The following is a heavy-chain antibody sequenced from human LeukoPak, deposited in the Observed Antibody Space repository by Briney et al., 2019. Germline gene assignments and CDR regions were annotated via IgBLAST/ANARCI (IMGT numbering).Heavy chain of an antibody. Sequence: GASVKVSCKASGYTFTSYDINWVRQATGQGLEWMGWMNPNSGNTGSAQKFQGRVTMARNTSISTAYMELSSLRSEDTAVYYCARARGYSGYDFYYYYGMDVWGQGTTVTVSS. V-gene: IGHV1-8*01. CDR3: ARARGYSGYDFYYYYGMDV. CDR1: GYTFTSYD. D-gene: IGHD5-12*01. CDR2: MNPNSGNT. J-gene: IGHJ6*02.